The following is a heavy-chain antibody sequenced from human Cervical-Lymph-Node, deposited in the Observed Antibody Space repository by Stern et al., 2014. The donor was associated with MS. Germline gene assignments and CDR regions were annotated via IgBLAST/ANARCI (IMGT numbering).Heavy chain of an antibody. CDR1: GFTFSRYG. CDR3: ARDGYCSGGSCYSYYDY. Sequence: VQLVESGGGVVQPGRSLRLSCAASGFTFSRYGMYWVRQAPGKGLEWGAGIWYDGSNEYYADSVRGRFTISRDNSKNTLYLQMNSLRAEDTAVYYCARDGYCSGGSCYSYYDYWGQGTLVTVSS. J-gene: IGHJ4*02. CDR2: IWYDGSNE. V-gene: IGHV3-33*01. D-gene: IGHD2-15*01.